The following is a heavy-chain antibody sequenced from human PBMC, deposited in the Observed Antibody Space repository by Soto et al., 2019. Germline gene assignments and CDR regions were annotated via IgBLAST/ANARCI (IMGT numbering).Heavy chain of an antibody. CDR2: IIPIFGTA. Sequence: GASVKVSCKASGGTFSSYAISWVRQAPGQGLEWMGGIIPIFGTANYAQKFQGRVTITADESTSTAYMELSSLRSEDTAVYYCARAGGLERREDYWGQGTLVTVSS. V-gene: IGHV1-69*13. D-gene: IGHD1-1*01. CDR3: ARAGGLERREDY. CDR1: GGTFSSYA. J-gene: IGHJ4*02.